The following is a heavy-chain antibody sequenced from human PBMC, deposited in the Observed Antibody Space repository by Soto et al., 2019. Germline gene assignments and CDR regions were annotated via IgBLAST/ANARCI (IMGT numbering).Heavy chain of an antibody. Sequence: PGGSLRLSCASSGFTFSSYGMHWVRQAPGKGLEWVAVISYDGSTIYYADSVKGRFTISRDNAKNSLYLQMNSLRAEDTAVYYCARVVISGSYLDYWGQGTLVTVSS. V-gene: IGHV3-30*03. CDR3: ARVVISGSYLDY. J-gene: IGHJ4*02. CDR1: GFTFSSYG. CDR2: ISYDGSTI. D-gene: IGHD1-26*01.